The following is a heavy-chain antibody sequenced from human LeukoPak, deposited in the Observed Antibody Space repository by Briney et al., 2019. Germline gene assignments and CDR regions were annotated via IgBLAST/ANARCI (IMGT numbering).Heavy chain of an antibody. Sequence: GGSLRLSCATSGFTISSYAMSWVRQAPGKGLEWVSAVSGSGGSTYYADSVKGRFTISRDTSKNTLYLQMNSLRAEDTAMYYCARYSYSYYFDYWGQGTLVTVSS. CDR1: GFTISSYA. CDR2: VSGSGGST. V-gene: IGHV3-23*01. D-gene: IGHD5-18*01. J-gene: IGHJ4*02. CDR3: ARYSYSYYFDY.